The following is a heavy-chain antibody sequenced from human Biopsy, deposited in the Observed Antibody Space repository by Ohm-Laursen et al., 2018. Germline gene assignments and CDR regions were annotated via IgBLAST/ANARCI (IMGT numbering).Heavy chain of an antibody. CDR1: GGSFTGHY. Sequence: SETLSLTCTVSGGSFTGHYWSWIRQPPGKGLEWIGHISYTGYTSYKSSLKSRVTISLDTSRKHFSLRLTSLAAADTAVYYCAGGSNENRGLDFPDWGQGTLVTVSS. D-gene: IGHD2/OR15-2a*01. CDR2: ISYTGYT. CDR3: AGGSNENRGLDFPD. V-gene: IGHV4-59*11. J-gene: IGHJ4*02.